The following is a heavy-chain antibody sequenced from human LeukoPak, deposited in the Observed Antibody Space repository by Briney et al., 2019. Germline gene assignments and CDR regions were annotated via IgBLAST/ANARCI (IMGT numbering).Heavy chain of an antibody. V-gene: IGHV4-30-4*01. CDR1: GGSISSGDYY. Sequence: PSETLSLTCTVSGGSISSGDYYWSWIRQPPGKGLEWIGYIYYSGSTYYNPSLKSRVTISVDTSKNQFPLKLSSVTAADTAVYYCARSMVRGVIRNWGQGTLVTVSS. CDR2: IYYSGST. CDR3: ARSMVRGVIRN. J-gene: IGHJ4*02. D-gene: IGHD3-10*01.